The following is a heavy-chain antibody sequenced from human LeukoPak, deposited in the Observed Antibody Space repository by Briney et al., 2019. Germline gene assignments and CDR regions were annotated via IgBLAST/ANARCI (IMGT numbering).Heavy chain of an antibody. Sequence: GGSLRLSCAASGFTFSSYEMNWVRQAPGKGLEWVSYISSSGSTIYYADSVMGRFTISRDNAKNSLYLQMNSLRAEDTAVYYCASLYGSYDAFDIWGQGTMVTVSS. CDR2: ISSSGSTI. J-gene: IGHJ3*02. CDR3: ASLYGSYDAFDI. CDR1: GFTFSSYE. V-gene: IGHV3-48*03. D-gene: IGHD5-24*01.